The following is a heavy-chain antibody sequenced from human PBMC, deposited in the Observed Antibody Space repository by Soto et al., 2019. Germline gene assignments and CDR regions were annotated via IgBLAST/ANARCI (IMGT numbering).Heavy chain of an antibody. CDR2: IYYSGST. CDR3: ARSRYTSGWWTPPFDY. V-gene: IGHV4-59*01. CDR1: GGSISSYY. Sequence: SETLSLTCAVSGGSISSYYWSWIRQPPGKGLEWIGYIYYSGSTNYNPSLKSRVNISVDTSKNQFSLKLTSVTAADTAVYYCARSRYTSGWWTPPFDYWGQGTLVTVSS. D-gene: IGHD6-19*01. J-gene: IGHJ4*02.